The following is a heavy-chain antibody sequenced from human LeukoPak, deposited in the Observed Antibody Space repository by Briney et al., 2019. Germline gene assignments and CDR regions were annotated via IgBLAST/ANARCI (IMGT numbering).Heavy chain of an antibody. CDR1: GFTFSSYA. V-gene: IGHV3-23*01. CDR2: ISGSGGST. Sequence: GGSLRLSCAASGFTFSSYAMSWVRQAPGKGLEWVSAISGSGGSTYYADSVKGRFTISRDNSKNTLYLQMNGLRPEDTAVYYCARGVLGRLLWFGELSYYFDYWGQGTLVTVSS. J-gene: IGHJ4*02. CDR3: ARGVLGRLLWFGELSYYFDY. D-gene: IGHD3-10*01.